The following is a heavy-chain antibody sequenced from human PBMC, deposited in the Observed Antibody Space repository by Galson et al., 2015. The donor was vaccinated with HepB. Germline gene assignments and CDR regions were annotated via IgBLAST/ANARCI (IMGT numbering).Heavy chain of an antibody. D-gene: IGHD5-24*01. CDR3: TRVGWLQPHFGY. J-gene: IGHJ4*02. Sequence: SVKVSCKASGYTFTSYGISWVRQAPGQGLEWMGWINPYNGNTNYAQKLQGRVTMTTATSTSTVYMELRSLRSDDTAVYYCTRVGWLQPHFGYCGQGTLVTVSS. CDR2: INPYNGNT. CDR1: GYTFTSYG. V-gene: IGHV1-18*01.